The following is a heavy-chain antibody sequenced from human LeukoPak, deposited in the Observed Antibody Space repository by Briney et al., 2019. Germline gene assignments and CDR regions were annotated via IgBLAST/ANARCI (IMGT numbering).Heavy chain of an antibody. Sequence: SETLSLTCAVYGGSFSGYYWSWIRQPPGKGLEWIGEINHSGSTNYNPSLKSRVTISVDTSKNQSSLKLSSVTAADTAVYYCARGFVSDRRDRPVPWGQGTLVTVSS. J-gene: IGHJ5*02. CDR1: GGSFSGYY. CDR2: INHSGST. CDR3: ARGFVSDRRDRPVP. V-gene: IGHV4-34*01. D-gene: IGHD3-10*01.